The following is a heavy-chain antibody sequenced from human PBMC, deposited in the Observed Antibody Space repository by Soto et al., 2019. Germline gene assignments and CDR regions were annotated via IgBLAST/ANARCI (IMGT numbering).Heavy chain of an antibody. CDR3: ARPGVAALPGHTMDV. J-gene: IGHJ6*02. D-gene: IGHD6-13*01. CDR1: GYSFSNYW. Sequence: GESLKISCKGSGYSFSNYWIGWVRQMPGKGLEWMGIIYLGDSETRYSPSFEGQVTISADKSISTAYLQWNSLKASDTAIYYCARPGVAALPGHTMDVWGQGTTVTVSS. CDR2: IYLGDSET. V-gene: IGHV5-51*01.